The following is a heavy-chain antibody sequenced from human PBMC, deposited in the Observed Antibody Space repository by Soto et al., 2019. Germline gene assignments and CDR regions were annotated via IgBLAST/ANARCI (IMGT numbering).Heavy chain of an antibody. Sequence: EVQLVESGGGLVKPGGSLRLSCAASGFTFSSYSMNWVRQAPGKGLEWVSSISSSSSYIYYADSVKGRFTISRDNAKNSLYLQMNSLRAEDTAVYYCARDAYSSSSWGYYYYGMDVWGQGTTVPVSS. D-gene: IGHD6-6*01. J-gene: IGHJ6*02. CDR2: ISSSSSYI. CDR3: ARDAYSSSSWGYYYYGMDV. V-gene: IGHV3-21*01. CDR1: GFTFSSYS.